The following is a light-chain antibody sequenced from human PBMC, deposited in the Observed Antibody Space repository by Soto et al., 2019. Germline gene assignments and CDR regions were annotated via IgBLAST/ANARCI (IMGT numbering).Light chain of an antibody. CDR1: QNIGTS. Sequence: DIQMTQSPSTLSASVGDRVTITCRASQNIGTSLAWYQQTPGKAPKLLIYDVSSLESGVPSRFSGSGSGTEFTLAISSLQPDDFATYYCQQYNSYPWTFGQGTKVDIK. V-gene: IGKV1-5*01. CDR3: QQYNSYPWT. CDR2: DVS. J-gene: IGKJ1*01.